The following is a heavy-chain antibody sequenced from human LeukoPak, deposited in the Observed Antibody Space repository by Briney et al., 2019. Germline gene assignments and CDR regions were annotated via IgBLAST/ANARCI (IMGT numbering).Heavy chain of an antibody. CDR3: ARGRSTSSWYYFDY. D-gene: IGHD6-13*01. CDR2: ISTDGGST. CDR1: GFTFSSYW. V-gene: IGHV3-74*01. Sequence: GGSLRLSCAASGFTFSSYWMHWVRQAPGKGLVWVSRISTDGGSTTYADSVKGRFTISRDNAKSTLYLQINSLRAEDTAVYYCARGRSTSSWYYFDYWGQGTLVAVSS. J-gene: IGHJ4*02.